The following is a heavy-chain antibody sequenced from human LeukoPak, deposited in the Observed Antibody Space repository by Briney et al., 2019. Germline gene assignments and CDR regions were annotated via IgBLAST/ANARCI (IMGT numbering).Heavy chain of an antibody. D-gene: IGHD4-17*01. V-gene: IGHV4-59*01. CDR2: IYYSGST. CDR1: GGSISSYY. Sequence: SETLSLTCTVSGGSISSYYWSWIRQPPGKGLEWIGYIYYSGSTNYNPSLKSRVTISVDTSKNQFSLKLSSVTAADTAVYYCARASYGDYGLELDYWGQGTLVTVSS. J-gene: IGHJ4*02. CDR3: ARASYGDYGLELDY.